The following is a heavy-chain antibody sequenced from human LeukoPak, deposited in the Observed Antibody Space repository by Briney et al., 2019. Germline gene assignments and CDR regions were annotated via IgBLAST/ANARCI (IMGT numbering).Heavy chain of an antibody. Sequence: ASVKVSCKASGYTFTSCGISWVRQAPGQGLEWMGWISAYNGNTNYAQKLQGRVTMTTDTSTGTAYMELRSLRSDDTAVYYCARDLGDYYGSGSYYIFDYWGQGTLVTVSS. CDR1: GYTFTSCG. J-gene: IGHJ4*02. CDR3: ARDLGDYYGSGSYYIFDY. V-gene: IGHV1-18*01. CDR2: ISAYNGNT. D-gene: IGHD3-10*01.